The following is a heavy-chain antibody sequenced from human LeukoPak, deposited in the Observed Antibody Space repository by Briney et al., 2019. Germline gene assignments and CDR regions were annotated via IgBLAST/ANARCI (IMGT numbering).Heavy chain of an antibody. D-gene: IGHD1-26*01. Sequence: GGSLRLSCAASGFTFSSYAMSWVRQAPGKGLEWVSAISGSSGSTYYADSVKGRFTISRDNAKNSLYLQMNSLRAADTAVYYCARPRVGATGWFDPWGQGTLVTVSS. CDR3: ARPRVGATGWFDP. J-gene: IGHJ5*02. CDR1: GFTFSSYA. CDR2: ISGSSGST. V-gene: IGHV3-23*01.